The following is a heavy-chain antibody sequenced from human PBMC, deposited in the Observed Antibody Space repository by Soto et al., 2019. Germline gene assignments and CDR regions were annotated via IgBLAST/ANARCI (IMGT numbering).Heavy chain of an antibody. CDR3: AKEGKLGSYSRVSFDY. V-gene: IGHV3-30*18. J-gene: IGHJ4*02. CDR2: ISYDGSNK. Sequence: GGSLRLSCAASGFTFSSYGMHWVRQAPGKGLEWVAVISYDGSNKYYADSVKGRFTISRDNSKNTLYLQMNSLRAEDTAVYYCAKEGKLGSYSRVSFDYWGQGTLVTVSS. D-gene: IGHD1-26*01. CDR1: GFTFSSYG.